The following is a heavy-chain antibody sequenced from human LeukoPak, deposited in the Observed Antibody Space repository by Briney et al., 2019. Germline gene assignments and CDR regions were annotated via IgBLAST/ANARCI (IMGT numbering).Heavy chain of an antibody. J-gene: IGHJ5*02. CDR3: ARGGSGYDWFDP. V-gene: IGHV4-4*07. D-gene: IGHD5-12*01. Sequence: SETLSLTCTVSGGSISSYYWSWIRQPAGKGLEWIGRIYTSGSTNYNPSLTSRVTILVDTSKKQFSLRLSSVTAADTAVYYCARGGSGYDWFDPWGQGTLVTVFS. CDR1: GGSISSYY. CDR2: IYTSGST.